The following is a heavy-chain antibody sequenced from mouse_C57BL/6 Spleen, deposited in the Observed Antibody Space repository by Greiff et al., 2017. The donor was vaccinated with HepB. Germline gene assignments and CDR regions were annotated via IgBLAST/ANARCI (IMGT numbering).Heavy chain of an antibody. CDR3: TDGNLRFDY. D-gene: IGHD2-1*01. CDR2: IDPGNGDT. J-gene: IGHJ2*01. Sequence: VQLQQSGAELVRPGASVKLSCTASGFNIKDDYMHGVKQRPEQGLEWIGWIDPGNGDTEYASKFQGKATITADTSSNTAYLQLSSLTSEDTAVYYCTDGNLRFDYWGQGTTLTVSS. CDR1: GFNIKDDY. V-gene: IGHV14-4*01.